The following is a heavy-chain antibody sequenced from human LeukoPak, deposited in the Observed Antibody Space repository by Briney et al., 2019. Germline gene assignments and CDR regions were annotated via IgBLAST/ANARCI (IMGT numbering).Heavy chain of an antibody. V-gene: IGHV3-23*01. Sequence: GGSLRLSCAASGFTFSSYAMSWVRQAPGKGLEWVSAISGSGGSTYYADSVKGRFTISRDNSKNPLYLQMNSLRAEDTAVYYCAKGLGDYPRVFDYWGQGTLVTVSS. D-gene: IGHD4-17*01. CDR2: ISGSGGST. J-gene: IGHJ4*02. CDR1: GFTFSSYA. CDR3: AKGLGDYPRVFDY.